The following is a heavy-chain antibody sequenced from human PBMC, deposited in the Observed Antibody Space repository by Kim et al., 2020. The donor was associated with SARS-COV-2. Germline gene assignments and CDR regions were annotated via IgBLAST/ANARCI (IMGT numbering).Heavy chain of an antibody. CDR2: ISSSSSYI. CDR3: ARDPIAVVSGYFDY. V-gene: IGHV3-21*01. Sequence: GGSLRLSCAASGFTFSSYSMNWVRQAPGKGLEWVSSISSSSSYIYYADSVKGRFTISRDNAKNSLYLQMNSLRAEDTAVYYCARDPIAVVSGYFDYWGQGTLVTVSS. J-gene: IGHJ4*02. CDR1: GFTFSSYS. D-gene: IGHD6-19*01.